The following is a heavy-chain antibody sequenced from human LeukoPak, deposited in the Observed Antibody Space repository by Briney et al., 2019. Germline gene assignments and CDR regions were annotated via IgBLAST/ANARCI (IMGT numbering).Heavy chain of an antibody. CDR3: ARDRCSSTSCRSRDY. CDR2: IYTSEST. CDR1: GGSISSYY. J-gene: IGHJ4*02. V-gene: IGHV4-4*07. D-gene: IGHD2-2*01. Sequence: PSETLSLTCTVSGGSISSYYWSWIRQPAGKGLEWIGRIYTSESTNYNPSLKSRVTMSVDTSKNQFSLKLSSVTAADTAVYYCARDRCSSTSCRSRDYWGQGTLVTVSS.